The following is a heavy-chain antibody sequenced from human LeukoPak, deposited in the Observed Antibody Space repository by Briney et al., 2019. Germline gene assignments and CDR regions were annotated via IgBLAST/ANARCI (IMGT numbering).Heavy chain of an antibody. V-gene: IGHV3-30*02. CDR1: GFTFSSYG. Sequence: PGGSLRLSCAASGFTFSSYGMHWVRQAPGKGLEWVAFIRYDGSNKYYADSVKGRFTISRDNSKNTLYLQMNSLRAEDTAVYYCAKVGGGRVPGSSWHYTTGLSSYYFDYWGQGTLVTVSS. CDR3: AKVGGGRVPGSSWHYTTGLSSYYFDY. CDR2: IRYDGSNK. J-gene: IGHJ4*02. D-gene: IGHD6-13*01.